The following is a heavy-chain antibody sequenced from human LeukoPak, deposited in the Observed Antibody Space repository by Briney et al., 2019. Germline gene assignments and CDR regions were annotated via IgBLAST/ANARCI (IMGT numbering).Heavy chain of an antibody. CDR3: ARVRVSSGSHPWYSDY. CDR1: GGSLSSYY. V-gene: IGHV4-59*01. D-gene: IGHD3-22*01. Sequence: SETLCLTCTVSGGSLSSYYASWVRQPPGQGLEWVGYIYYSGSTDYNPCLKRRANISVDRSKNHFYPTLSSVTAADTAVYFCARVRVSSGSHPWYSDYWGQGTLVTVSS. J-gene: IGHJ4*02. CDR2: IYYSGST.